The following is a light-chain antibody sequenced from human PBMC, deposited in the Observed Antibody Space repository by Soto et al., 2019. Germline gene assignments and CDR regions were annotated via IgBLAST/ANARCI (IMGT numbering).Light chain of an antibody. CDR1: RSDVGSYNL. CDR2: EGS. J-gene: IGLJ1*01. CDR3: CSYAGSSTYV. Sequence: QSALTQPASVSGSPGQSITISCTGTRSDVGSYNLVSWYQQHPGKAPKLMIYEGSTRPSGVSNRFSGSKSGNTASLTISGLQAEDEADYYCCSYAGSSTYVFGTGTKVTVL. V-gene: IGLV2-23*01.